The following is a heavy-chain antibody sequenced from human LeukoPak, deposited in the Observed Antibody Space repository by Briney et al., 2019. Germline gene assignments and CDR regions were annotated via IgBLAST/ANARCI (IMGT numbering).Heavy chain of an antibody. V-gene: IGHV4-59*01. CDR2: IYYSGST. CDR3: ARSRWYFDL. Sequence: SETLSLTCTVSGASISTYYWSWIRQPPGRGLEWIGYIYYSGSTSYNPSLKSRLTISLDTSKNQSSLGLSSVTAADTAVYYCARSRWYFDLWGRGTLVTVSS. J-gene: IGHJ2*01. CDR1: GASISTYY.